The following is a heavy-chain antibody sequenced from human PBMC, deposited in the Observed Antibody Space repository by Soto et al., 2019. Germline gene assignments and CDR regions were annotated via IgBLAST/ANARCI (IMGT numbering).Heavy chain of an antibody. V-gene: IGHV3-74*01. Sequence: GGSLRLSCAASGFTFTAYWMHWVRQAPGKGLVLVSRINRDGSITAYADSVKGRFTISRDDAKNTLYLQMNSLRAEDTAVYYCARNNYGASDFWGQGTLVTVSS. CDR3: ARNNYGASDF. J-gene: IGHJ4*02. CDR2: INRDGSIT. D-gene: IGHD4-17*01. CDR1: GFTFTAYW.